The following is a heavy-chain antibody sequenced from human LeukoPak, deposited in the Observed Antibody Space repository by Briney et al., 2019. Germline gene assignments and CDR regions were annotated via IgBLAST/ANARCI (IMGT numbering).Heavy chain of an antibody. J-gene: IGHJ3*02. CDR2: IWYDGSNK. CDR1: GFTFSSYG. CDR3: ARDARGYCTNGVCYRGDAFDI. V-gene: IGHV3-33*01. Sequence: PGRSLRLSCAASGFTFSSYGMHWVRQAPGQGLEWVAVIWYDGSNKYYADSVKGRFTISRDNSKNTLYLQMNSLRAEDTAVYYCARDARGYCTNGVCYRGDAFDIWGQGTMVTISS. D-gene: IGHD2-8*01.